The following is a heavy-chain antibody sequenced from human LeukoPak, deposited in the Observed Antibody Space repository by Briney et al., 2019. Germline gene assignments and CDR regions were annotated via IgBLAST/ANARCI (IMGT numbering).Heavy chain of an antibody. V-gene: IGHV4-59*01. CDR1: GGFIRSNY. CDR2: IYHSGST. J-gene: IGHJ6*03. CDR3: ARAVRNNYYYYYMDV. Sequence: SETLSLTCSVSGGFIRSNYWNWIRQPPGKGLEWIGYIYHSGSTNYNPSLKSRVTISVDTSKNQFSLKLNSVTAADTAVYFCARAVRNNYYYYYMDVWGKGTTVTVSS.